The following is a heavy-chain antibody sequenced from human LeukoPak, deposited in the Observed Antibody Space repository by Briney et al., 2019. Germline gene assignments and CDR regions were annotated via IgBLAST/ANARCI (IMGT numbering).Heavy chain of an antibody. CDR1: GFTFSSYA. D-gene: IGHD6-13*01. CDR2: ISGSGGST. Sequence: TGGSLRLSCAASGFTFSSYAMSWVRQAPGKGLEWVSAISGSGGSTYYADSVKGRFTISRDNSKNTLHLQMNTLRAEDTAVYYCASRIATAGSVDYWGQGTQVTVSS. V-gene: IGHV3-23*01. CDR3: ASRIATAGSVDY. J-gene: IGHJ4*02.